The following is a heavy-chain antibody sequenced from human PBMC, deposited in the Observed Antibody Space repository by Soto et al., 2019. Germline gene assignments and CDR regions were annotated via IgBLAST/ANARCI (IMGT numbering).Heavy chain of an antibody. CDR1: GFTFSSYD. D-gene: IGHD2-15*01. CDR2: IGTAGDT. J-gene: IGHJ3*02. V-gene: IGHV3-13*01. CDR3: ARASSYCSGGSCYSGAGAFDI. Sequence: HPGGSLRLSCAASGFTFSSYDMHWVRQATGEGLEWVSAIGTAGDTYYPGSVKGRFTISRENAKNSLYLQMNSLRAGDTAVYYCARASSYCSGGSCYSGAGAFDIWGQGTMVTVSS.